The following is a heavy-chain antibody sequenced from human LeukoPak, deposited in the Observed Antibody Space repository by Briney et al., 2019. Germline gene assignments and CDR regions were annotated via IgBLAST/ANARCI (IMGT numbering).Heavy chain of an antibody. CDR2: INHSGST. CDR1: GFTFSDYY. V-gene: IGHV4-34*01. CDR3: ARDLFNRAAFDI. J-gene: IGHJ3*02. D-gene: IGHD3-10*01. Sequence: GSLRLSCAASGFTFSDYYMSWIRQPPGKGLEWIGEINHSGSTNYNPSLKSRVTISVDTSKNQFSLKLSSVTAADTAVYYCARDLFNRAAFDIWGQGTMVTVSS.